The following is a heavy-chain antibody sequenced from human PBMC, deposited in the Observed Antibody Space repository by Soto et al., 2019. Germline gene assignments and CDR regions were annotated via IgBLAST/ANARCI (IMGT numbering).Heavy chain of an antibody. CDR1: GGSFSGYY. D-gene: IGHD6-13*01. J-gene: IGHJ5*02. CDR3: ARYEPWRFGHIAAAGTSGSWFDP. Sequence: TSETLSLTCAVYGGSFSGYYWSWIRQPPGKGLEWIGEINHSGSTNYNPSLNSRVTISVDTSKNQFSLKLSSVTAADTAVYYCARYEPWRFGHIAAAGTSGSWFDPRGQGTLVTVSS. V-gene: IGHV4-34*01. CDR2: INHSGST.